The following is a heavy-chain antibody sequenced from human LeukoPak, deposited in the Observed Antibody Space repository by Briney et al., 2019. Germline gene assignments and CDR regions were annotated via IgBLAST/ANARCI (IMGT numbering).Heavy chain of an antibody. D-gene: IGHD6-19*01. J-gene: IGHJ6*03. CDR2: ISGSGGST. CDR1: GFTFSNYA. V-gene: IGHV3-23*01. Sequence: PGGSLRLSCAASGFTFSNYAMSWVRQAPGKGLEWVSTISGSGGSTYYADSVKGQFTISRDNSKNTLYLQMNSLRAEDTAVYYCAKAGIAVAGPGYYYMDDWGKGTTVTISS. CDR3: AKAGIAVAGPGYYYMDD.